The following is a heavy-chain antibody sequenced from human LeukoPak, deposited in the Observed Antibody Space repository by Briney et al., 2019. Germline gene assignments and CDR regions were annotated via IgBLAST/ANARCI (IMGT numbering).Heavy chain of an antibody. CDR1: GFTFSSYG. D-gene: IGHD3-16*01. CDR3: AKGAFPKSYYYYGMDV. J-gene: IGHJ6*02. V-gene: IGHV3-30*18. CDR2: ISYDGSNK. Sequence: GGSLRLSCAASGFTFSSYGMHWVRQAPGKGLEWVAVISYDGSNKYYADSVKGRLTISRDNSKNTLYLQMNSLRAEDTAVYYCAKGAFPKSYYYYGMDVWGQGTTVTVSS.